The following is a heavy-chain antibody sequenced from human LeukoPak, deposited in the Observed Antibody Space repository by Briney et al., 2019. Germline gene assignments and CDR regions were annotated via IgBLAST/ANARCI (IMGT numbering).Heavy chain of an antibody. CDR2: ISSRSNYI. CDR1: GFTFSSYN. CDR3: AREKVPAAIGGFDY. Sequence: PGGSLRLSCAASGFTFSSYNINWVRQAPGKGLEWVSSISSRSNYIYYADSVKGRFTISRDNAKNSLYLQMNSLRAEDTAVYYCAREKVPAAIGGFDYWGQGTLVTVSS. D-gene: IGHD2-2*01. V-gene: IGHV3-21*01. J-gene: IGHJ4*02.